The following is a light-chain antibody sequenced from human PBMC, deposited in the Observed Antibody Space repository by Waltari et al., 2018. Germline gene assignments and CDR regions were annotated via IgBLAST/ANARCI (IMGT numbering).Light chain of an antibody. J-gene: IGKJ1*01. CDR1: QRVLYNSDNKNY. V-gene: IGKV4-1*01. Sequence: DIVMTQSPDSLAVSLGDRATISCNSSQRVLYNSDNKNYLSWYQQKPGQPPKLLTHWASTRESGVPDRFSGSGSGTDFTLTISSLQAEDVAVYYCHQYYATPRTFGQGTKVEIK. CDR2: WAS. CDR3: HQYYATPRT.